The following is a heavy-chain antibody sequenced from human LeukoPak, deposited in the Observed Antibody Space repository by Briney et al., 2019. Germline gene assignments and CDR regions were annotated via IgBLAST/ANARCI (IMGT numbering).Heavy chain of an antibody. J-gene: IGHJ4*02. CDR2: ISGSGSTT. CDR3: AFPVREPDY. CDR1: GLSFSDYY. V-gene: IGHV3-11*04. D-gene: IGHD3-10*01. Sequence: GGSLRLSCAASGLSFSDYYMSWIRQAPGKGLEWVSFISGSGSTTYADSVKGRFTISRDNAKNSLYLEMDSLRSEDTAVYYCAFPVREPDYWGQGALVTVSS.